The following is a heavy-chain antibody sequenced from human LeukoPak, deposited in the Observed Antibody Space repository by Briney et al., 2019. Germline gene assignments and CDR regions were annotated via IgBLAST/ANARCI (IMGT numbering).Heavy chain of an antibody. V-gene: IGHV3-53*01. Sequence: GGSLRLSCAASGFIVKGKYMSWVRQAPGKGLEWVSGIHTNDKTYYADSVKGRFTISRDNSKNTLFLQMNTLRAEDTAVYYCATRIAAGGLFFFDYWGQGTLVTVSS. CDR2: IHTNDKT. J-gene: IGHJ4*02. CDR1: GFIVKGKY. D-gene: IGHD6-13*01. CDR3: ATRIAAGGLFFFDY.